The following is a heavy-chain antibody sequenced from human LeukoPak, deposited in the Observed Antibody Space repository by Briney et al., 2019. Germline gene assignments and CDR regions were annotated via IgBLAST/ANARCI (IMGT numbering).Heavy chain of an antibody. D-gene: IGHD3-10*01. CDR3: ARDYYGNSGDAFDI. CDR2: IYYSGST. CDR1: GGFISSNY. V-gene: IGHV4-59*01. J-gene: IGHJ3*02. Sequence: ETLSLTCTVSGGFISSNYWSWIRQPPGKGLEWIGYIYYSGSTNYNPSLKSGVTMSINTSKKHFFLNMRSMTAADTDVYYCARDYYGNSGDAFDIWGQGTIVTVSS.